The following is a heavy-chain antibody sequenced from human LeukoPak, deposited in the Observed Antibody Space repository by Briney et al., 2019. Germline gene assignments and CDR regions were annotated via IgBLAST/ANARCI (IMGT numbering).Heavy chain of an antibody. Sequence: RTSETLSLTCAVYGGSFSGYYWNWIRQSPGKGLEWIGEINQSGSTSYNPSLKSRVTISVDTSKNQFSLKLSSVTAADTAVYYCARRSPYYYGSGNWFDPWGQGTLVTVSS. CDR3: ARRSPYYYGSGNWFDP. V-gene: IGHV4-34*01. CDR2: INQSGST. D-gene: IGHD3-10*01. J-gene: IGHJ5*02. CDR1: GGSFSGYY.